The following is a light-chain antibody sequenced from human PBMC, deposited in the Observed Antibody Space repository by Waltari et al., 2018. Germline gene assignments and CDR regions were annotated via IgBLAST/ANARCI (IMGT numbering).Light chain of an antibody. V-gene: IGKV3-20*01. CDR3: QHYVRLPVT. CDR1: QRISGA. CDR2: GAS. Sequence: EIVLTQSPGTLSLSPGARATPTCRASQRISGALSWYQQKPGQAPRLLIYGASNRATGIPDRFSGSGSGTEFSLTVSRLEPEDFAVYYCQHYVRLPVTFGQGTRVEI. J-gene: IGKJ1*01.